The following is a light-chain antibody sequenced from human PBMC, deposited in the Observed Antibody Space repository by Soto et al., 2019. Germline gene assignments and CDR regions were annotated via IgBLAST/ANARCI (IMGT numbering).Light chain of an antibody. CDR1: QSIDNL. CDR3: QQYYSYPWT. Sequence: DIHVTQSPSTLSASVGDRVAITCRASQSIDNLLVWYQQKPGKAPKLLIYKASKLESGVPSGFSGSGSGTDFTLTINSLQPDDFATDYCQQYYSYPWTFGQGTKVEIK. V-gene: IGKV1-5*03. J-gene: IGKJ1*01. CDR2: KAS.